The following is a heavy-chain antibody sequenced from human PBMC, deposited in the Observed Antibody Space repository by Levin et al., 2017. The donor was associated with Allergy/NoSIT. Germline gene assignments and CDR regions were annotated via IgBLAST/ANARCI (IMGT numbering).Heavy chain of an antibody. D-gene: IGHD3-10*01. CDR2: MNPNSGNT. J-gene: IGHJ5*02. Sequence: ASVKVSCKASGYTFTSYDINWVRQATGQGLEWMGWMNPNSGNTGYAQKFQGRVTMTRNTSISTAYMELSSLRSEDTAVYYCARSSMVRGVIPVKRVNWFDPWGQGTLVTVSS. CDR1: GYTFTSYD. CDR3: ARSSMVRGVIPVKRVNWFDP. V-gene: IGHV1-8*01.